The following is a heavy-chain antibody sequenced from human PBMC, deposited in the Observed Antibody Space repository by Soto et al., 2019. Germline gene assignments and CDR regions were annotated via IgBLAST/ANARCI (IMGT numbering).Heavy chain of an antibody. CDR3: ARDGRGYSSSLGY. D-gene: IGHD6-6*01. Sequence: QVQLQQWGAGLLKPSETLSLTCAVYGGSFSGYYWSWIRQPPGKGLEWIGEINHSGSTNYNPSLKSRVTISVDTSKNQFSLKLSSVTAADTAVYYCARDGRGYSSSLGYWGQGTLVTVSS. V-gene: IGHV4-34*01. J-gene: IGHJ4*02. CDR1: GGSFSGYY. CDR2: INHSGST.